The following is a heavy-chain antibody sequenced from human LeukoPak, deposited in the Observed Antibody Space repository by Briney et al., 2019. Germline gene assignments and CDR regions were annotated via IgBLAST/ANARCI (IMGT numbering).Heavy chain of an antibody. D-gene: IGHD3-10*01. CDR1: GFMISSYW. V-gene: IGHV3-7*01. J-gene: IGHJ4*02. CDR3: ARDGILWFGTDY. Sequence: PGGSLRLSCAASGFMISSYWMSWVRQAPGKGLEWVANIKQDGSEKYYVDSVKGRFTISRDNAKNSVSLQMNSLRVEDTAVYYCARDGILWFGTDYWGQGTLVTVSS. CDR2: IKQDGSEK.